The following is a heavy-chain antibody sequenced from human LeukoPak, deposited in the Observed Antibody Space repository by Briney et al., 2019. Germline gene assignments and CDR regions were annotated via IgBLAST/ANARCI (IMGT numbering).Heavy chain of an antibody. J-gene: IGHJ6*02. V-gene: IGHV3-13*01. Sequence: GGALIHSCAASGLSLSIYDMHWVLIDTENGLEWVSAFHTAGDTHYAGSVKGRFTVSRDNAEKSFYLQMNSLRAGDTAVYFCARGNCGTTSCSERVRGLDVWGPGITVTVSS. CDR2: FHTAGDT. D-gene: IGHD2-2*01. CDR1: GLSLSIYD. CDR3: ARGNCGTTSCSERVRGLDV.